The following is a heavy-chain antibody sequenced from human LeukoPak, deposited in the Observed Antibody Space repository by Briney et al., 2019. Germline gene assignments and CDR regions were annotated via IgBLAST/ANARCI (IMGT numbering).Heavy chain of an antibody. CDR2: INQDGSEM. CDR3: ARDQGSIIGVQTPNGNFDL. V-gene: IGHV3-7*01. Sequence: GGSLRLSCAASGFTFSNYWMSWVRQAPGKGLEWLANINQDGSEMYYVDSVKGRFTISRDNGKNSLYLQINSLRADDTAVYYCARDQGSIIGVQTPNGNFDLWGRGTLVTVSS. CDR1: GFTFSNYW. J-gene: IGHJ2*01. D-gene: IGHD1-26*01.